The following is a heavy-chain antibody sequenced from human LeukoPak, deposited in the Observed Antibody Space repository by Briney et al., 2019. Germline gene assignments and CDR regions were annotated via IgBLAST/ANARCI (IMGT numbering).Heavy chain of an antibody. CDR1: GYTFTSYD. J-gene: IGHJ4*02. CDR3: ARVHSRGIQPVGY. CDR2: MNPNSGNT. D-gene: IGHD5-18*01. V-gene: IGHV1-8*01. Sequence: GASVKVSCRASGYTFTSYDINWVRQATGQGLEWMGWMNPNSGNTGYAQKFQGRVTMTRNTSISTAYMELSSLRSEDTAVYYCARVHSRGIQPVGYWGQGTLVTVSS.